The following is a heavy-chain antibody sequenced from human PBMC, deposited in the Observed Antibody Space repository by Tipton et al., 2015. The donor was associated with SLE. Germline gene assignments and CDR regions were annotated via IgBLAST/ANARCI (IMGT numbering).Heavy chain of an antibody. Sequence: TLSLTCTVSGGSISSYYWSWIRQPPGKGLEWIGEINHSGSTNYNPSLKSRVTISVDTSKNQFSLKVSSVTAADTAVYYCARNLRQLVPNSQNYWGQGTLVTVSS. V-gene: IGHV4-34*01. J-gene: IGHJ4*02. D-gene: IGHD6-6*01. CDR2: INHSGST. CDR3: ARNLRQLVPNSQNY. CDR1: GGSISSYY.